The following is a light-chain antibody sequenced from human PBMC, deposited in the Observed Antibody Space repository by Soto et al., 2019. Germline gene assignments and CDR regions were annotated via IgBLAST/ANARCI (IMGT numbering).Light chain of an antibody. CDR3: ATWDDSLNAFV. V-gene: IGLV1-44*01. CDR1: TSSIGSNA. Sequence: QSVLTQSPSASGTPGQRITIYCSGSTSSIGSNAVNWYQHFPGTAPTFLIYNDDQRPSGVPDRFSGSKSGTSASLAISGLHSEDEADYYCATWDDSLNAFVFGTGTKVTVL. CDR2: NDD. J-gene: IGLJ1*01.